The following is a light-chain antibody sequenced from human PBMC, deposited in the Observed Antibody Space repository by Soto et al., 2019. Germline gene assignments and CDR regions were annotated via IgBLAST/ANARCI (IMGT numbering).Light chain of an antibody. CDR3: CSYAGRTTWV. CDR2: EGS. Sequence: QSALTQPASVSGSPGQSITISCTGTSSDVGSYNLVSWYQQYPGKAPKLMIYEGSKRPSGVSNRYSGSKSGNTASLTISRLQAEDEDDYYCCSYAGRTTWVFGGGTKLTVL. J-gene: IGLJ3*02. CDR1: SSDVGSYNL. V-gene: IGLV2-23*01.